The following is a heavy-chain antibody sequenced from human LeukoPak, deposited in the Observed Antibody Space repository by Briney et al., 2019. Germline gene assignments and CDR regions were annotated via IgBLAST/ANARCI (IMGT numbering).Heavy chain of an antibody. CDR3: ARGPDSSGYYQEPGFDF. CDR1: GASISSGGYY. J-gene: IGHJ4*02. V-gene: IGHV4-31*03. D-gene: IGHD3-22*01. CDR2: IFYNGRS. Sequence: SQTLSLTCTVSGASISSGGYYWNWIRQHPGKDLEWIGYIFYNGRSYYNPSLKSRVTMTVNTSKNQFSLKLSSVTAADTAVYYCARGPDSSGYYQEPGFDFWGQGTLVTVSS.